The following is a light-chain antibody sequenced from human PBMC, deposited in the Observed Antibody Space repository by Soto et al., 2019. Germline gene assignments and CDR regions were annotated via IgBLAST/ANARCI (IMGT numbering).Light chain of an antibody. V-gene: IGLV2-8*01. J-gene: IGLJ2*01. CDR3: SSYAGRNNVV. Sequence: QSALTQPPSASGSPGQSVTISCTGTSSDIGTYKYVSWYQHHPGKAPKLVIYEVSKRPSGVPVRFSGSKSGNTASLTVSGLLTEDEADYYCSSYAGRNNVVFGGGTKLTVL. CDR2: EVS. CDR1: SSDIGTYKY.